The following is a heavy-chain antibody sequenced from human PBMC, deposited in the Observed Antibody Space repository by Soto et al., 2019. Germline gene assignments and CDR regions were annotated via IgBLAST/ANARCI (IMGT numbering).Heavy chain of an antibody. CDR2: IDNDGSRT. V-gene: IGHV3-74*01. CDR1: GFTFSSYW. J-gene: IGHJ4*01. CDR3: VRDQPAEEALLDF. Sequence: EVQLVESGGGLVQPGGSLRLSCAASGFTFSSYWLHWVRQVPGKGLGSVARIDNDGSRTDYADSVKGRFTISRDNAKNAVYLQMISLRGEDTAVDYCVRDQPAEEALLDFWGQGTLVTVSS.